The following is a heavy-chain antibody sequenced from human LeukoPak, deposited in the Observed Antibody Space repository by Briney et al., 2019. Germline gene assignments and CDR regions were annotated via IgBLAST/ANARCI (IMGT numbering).Heavy chain of an antibody. CDR3: ARGDYGDYVVFDS. CDR2: ISHRGGT. D-gene: IGHD4-17*01. J-gene: IGHJ4*02. CDR1: GGSMSSGGHS. Sequence: SETLFLTCAVSGGSMSSGGHSWSWIRQPPGKGLEWIGYISHRGGTSYNPSLKSRVTISVDGSKNRFSLKLSSVTAADTAVYYCARGDYGDYVVFDSWGQGTQVTVSS. V-gene: IGHV4-30-2*01.